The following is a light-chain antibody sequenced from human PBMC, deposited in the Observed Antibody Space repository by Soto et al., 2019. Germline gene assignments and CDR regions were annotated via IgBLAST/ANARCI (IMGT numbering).Light chain of an antibody. CDR3: ISYTGSSTSYV. CDR2: EVS. CDR1: SSDVGGYTY. V-gene: IGLV2-14*01. J-gene: IGLJ1*01. Sequence: QSVLTQPSSVCGSPGQSITISCTGTSSDVGGYTYVSWYQQHPGKAPKLMIYEVSNRPSGVSNRFSGSKSGNTASLTISGLQAEDEADYYCISYTGSSTSYVFGTGTKVTVL.